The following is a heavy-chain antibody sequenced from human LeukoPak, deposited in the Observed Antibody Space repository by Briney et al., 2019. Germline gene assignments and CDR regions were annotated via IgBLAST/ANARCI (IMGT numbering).Heavy chain of an antibody. CDR2: INPNSGGT. CDR1: VYTFTGYY. D-gene: IGHD2-2*01. V-gene: IGHV1-2*02. CDR3: ARDSSTSYYYYGMDV. Sequence: ASVKVSCKASVYTFTGYYMHWVRQAPGQGLEWMGWINPNSGGTNYAQKFQGRVTMTRDTSISTAYMELSRLRSDDTPVYYCARDSSTSYYYYGMDVWGQGTTVTVSS. J-gene: IGHJ6*02.